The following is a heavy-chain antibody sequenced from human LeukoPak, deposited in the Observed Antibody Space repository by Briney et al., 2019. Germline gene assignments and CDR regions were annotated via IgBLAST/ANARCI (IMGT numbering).Heavy chain of an antibody. Sequence: SETLSLTCTVSGPSISSYYWSWIRQPPGKGLEWIGYIYYSGSTNYNPSLKSRVTISVDTSKNQFSLKLSSVTAADTAVYYYARGGGNSADFDYWGQGTLVTVSS. CDR1: GPSISSYY. CDR2: IYYSGST. J-gene: IGHJ4*02. D-gene: IGHD4-23*01. CDR3: ARGGGNSADFDY. V-gene: IGHV4-59*01.